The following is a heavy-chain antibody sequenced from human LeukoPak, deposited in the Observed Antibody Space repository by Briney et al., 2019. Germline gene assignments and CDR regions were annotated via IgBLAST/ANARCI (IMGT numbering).Heavy chain of an antibody. J-gene: IGHJ4*02. CDR3: AKSRYIVGPARVDY. CDR2: IWYDGSNK. V-gene: IGHV3-33*06. D-gene: IGHD1-26*01. CDR1: GFTFSSYG. Sequence: PGGSLRLSCAASGFTFSSYGMHWVRQAPGKGLEWVAVIWYDGSNKYYADSVKGRFTISRDNSKNTLYLQMNSLRAEDTAVYYCAKSRYIVGPARVDYWGQGTLVTVSS.